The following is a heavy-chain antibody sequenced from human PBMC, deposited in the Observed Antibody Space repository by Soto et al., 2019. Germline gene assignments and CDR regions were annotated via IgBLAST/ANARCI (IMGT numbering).Heavy chain of an antibody. CDR3: AGSYCSGGRCRSYVMDI. D-gene: IGHD6-19*01. CDR2: IYHSGRT. CDR1: GGSINNGNS. J-gene: IGHJ6*02. V-gene: IGHV4-4*02. Sequence: QVQLQESGPGLVKPSGTLSLTCDVSGGSINNGNSWSWVRQSPARGLEWIGEIYHSGRTDYNPSLKSRVTISLDRSKNQFSLKLSSVTAADTAIYYCAGSYCSGGRCRSYVMDIWGQGTTVTVS.